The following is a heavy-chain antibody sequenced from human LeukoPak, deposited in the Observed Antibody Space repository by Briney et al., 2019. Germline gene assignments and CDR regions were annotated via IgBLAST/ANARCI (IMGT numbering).Heavy chain of an antibody. CDR3: ARDGLDI. J-gene: IGHJ3*02. Sequence: ASVKVSCKASGYIFTGYYMHWVRQATGQGLEWMGWMNPNSGNTGYAQKFQGRVTMTRNTSISTAYMELSSLRSEDTAVYYCARDGLDIWGQGTMVTVSS. CDR2: MNPNSGNT. V-gene: IGHV1-8*01. CDR1: GYIFTGYY.